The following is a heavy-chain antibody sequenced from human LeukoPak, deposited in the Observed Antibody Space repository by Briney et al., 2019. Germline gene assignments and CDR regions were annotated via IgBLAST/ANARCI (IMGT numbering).Heavy chain of an antibody. CDR2: ISSSGSDI. Sequence: GGSLRLSCAASGFTFSSYSMNWVRQAPGKGLEWVSCISSSGSDIYYGDSVKGRFTVSRDNGKNSLYLQMNSLRADDTAVYYCASLHDIVVIPDATIDYWGQGTLVTVSS. J-gene: IGHJ4*02. V-gene: IGHV3-21*01. CDR3: ASLHDIVVIPDATIDY. D-gene: IGHD2-2*01. CDR1: GFTFSSYS.